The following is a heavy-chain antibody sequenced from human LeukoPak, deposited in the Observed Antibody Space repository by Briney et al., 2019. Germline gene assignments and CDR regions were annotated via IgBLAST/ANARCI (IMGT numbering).Heavy chain of an antibody. CDR1: VFTFTDYL. Sequence: PGGALRLSCEVSVFTFTDYLMYLVRQAPGRGAGWVASIRQDGSEKNYVESVRGRFTISRDNTKKSLYLQLNGLRAEDTAVYYCARDGTAAGLYFDLWGQGTLVTVSS. CDR3: ARDGTAAGLYFDL. CDR2: IRQDGSEK. V-gene: IGHV3-7*01. D-gene: IGHD6-13*01. J-gene: IGHJ4*01.